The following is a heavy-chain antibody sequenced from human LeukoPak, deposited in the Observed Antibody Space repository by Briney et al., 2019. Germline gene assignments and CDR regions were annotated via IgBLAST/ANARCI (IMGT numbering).Heavy chain of an antibody. V-gene: IGHV1-69*05. CDR1: GGTFSSYA. J-gene: IGHJ4*02. CDR2: IIPIFGTA. D-gene: IGHD1-14*01. Sequence: VASVKVSCKASGGTFSSYAISWVRQAPAQGLEWMGGIIPIFGTANYAQKFQGRVTITTDESTSTAYMELSSLRSEDTAVSYCARARGNHRDHYFDLWGQGTLVTVSA. CDR3: ARARGNHRDHYFDL.